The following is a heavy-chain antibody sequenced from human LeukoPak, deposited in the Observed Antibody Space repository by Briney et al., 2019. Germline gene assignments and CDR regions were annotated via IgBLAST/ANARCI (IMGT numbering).Heavy chain of an antibody. J-gene: IGHJ5*02. CDR1: GYTFTSYA. CDR3: ARGGIVVVVAATGWFDP. D-gene: IGHD2-15*01. Sequence: ASVKVSCKASGYTFTSYAMHWVRHAPGQRLEWMGWINAGNGNTKYSQKFQGRVTITWDTSASTAYMELSSLRSEDTAVYYCARGGIVVVVAATGWFDPWGQGTLVTVSS. CDR2: INAGNGNT. V-gene: IGHV1-3*01.